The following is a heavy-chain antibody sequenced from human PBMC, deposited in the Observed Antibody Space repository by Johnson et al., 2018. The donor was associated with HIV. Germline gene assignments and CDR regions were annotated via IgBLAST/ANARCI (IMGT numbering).Heavy chain of an antibody. CDR1: GFIVSSSY. D-gene: IGHD1-26*01. V-gene: IGHV3-66*01. J-gene: IGHJ3*02. Sequence: VQLVESGGGLGQPGGSLRLSCAASGFIVSSSYMTWVRQGPGKGLEWVSVIYSGGSTYYADSVKGRFTISRDNSKNTLYLQMNSLRAEDTAAYYCAKGRWELLAGAFDIWGQGTTVTVSS. CDR3: AKGRWELLAGAFDI. CDR2: IYSGGST.